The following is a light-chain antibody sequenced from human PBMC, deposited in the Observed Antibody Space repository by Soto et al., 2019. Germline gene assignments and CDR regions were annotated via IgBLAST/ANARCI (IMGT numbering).Light chain of an antibody. Sequence: IVLTQSPGTLSLSPGERATLSCRASQSVSSRLAWYQQKPGQAPRLLISGASSRATGIPDRFSGSGSGTEFTLTISSLQSEDFAVYYCQQYNNWPPITFGQGTRLEIK. J-gene: IGKJ5*01. V-gene: IGKV3D-15*01. CDR1: QSVSSR. CDR2: GAS. CDR3: QQYNNWPPIT.